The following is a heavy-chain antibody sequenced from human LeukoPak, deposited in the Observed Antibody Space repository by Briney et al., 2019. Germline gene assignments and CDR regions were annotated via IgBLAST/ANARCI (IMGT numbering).Heavy chain of an antibody. Sequence: QPGGSLRLSCAASGFTFSRYWMHWVRQAPGEGLVWVSRIISDGSSTDYADSVKSRFTISRDNAKNSLYLQMNSLRAEDTAVYYCASISAYYYGGSGNSFYNWGQGTLVTVSS. J-gene: IGHJ4*02. V-gene: IGHV3-74*01. CDR2: IISDGSST. CDR1: GFTFSRYW. D-gene: IGHD3-22*01. CDR3: ASISAYYYGGSGNSFYN.